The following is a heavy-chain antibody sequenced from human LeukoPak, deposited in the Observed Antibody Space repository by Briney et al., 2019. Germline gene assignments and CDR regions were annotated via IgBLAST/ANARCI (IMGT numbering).Heavy chain of an antibody. J-gene: IGHJ4*02. V-gene: IGHV3-66*01. D-gene: IGHD4-17*01. CDR1: GFTVSSNY. Sequence: GGSLRLSCAASGFTVSSNYMSWVRQAPGKGLEWVSVIYSGGNTYYADSVKGRFTISRDNFKNMLYLQMNSLRAEDTAVYYCARGMSGDYGKIDYWGQGTLVTVSS. CDR3: ARGMSGDYGKIDY. CDR2: IYSGGNT.